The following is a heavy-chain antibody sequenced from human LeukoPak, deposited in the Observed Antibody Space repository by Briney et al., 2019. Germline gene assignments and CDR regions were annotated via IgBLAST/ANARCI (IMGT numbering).Heavy chain of an antibody. CDR2: LSFDGINS. CDR3: VREQYRSGWCLDA. CDR1: GFTFSNYA. J-gene: IGHJ5*02. D-gene: IGHD6-19*01. Sequence: PRGSLRLSCAASGFTFSNYAMHCVRQAPGQGLQWVSVLSFDGINSYYADSVKGPFTISRDNSENTLYMQMAGLRAEGTAVNVCVREQYRSGWCLDAWGQGTLITVSS. V-gene: IGHV3-30*04.